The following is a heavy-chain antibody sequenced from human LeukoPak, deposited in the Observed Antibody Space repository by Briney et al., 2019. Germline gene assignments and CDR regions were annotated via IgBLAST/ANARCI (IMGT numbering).Heavy chain of an antibody. CDR1: GFTLMSYA. D-gene: IGHD6-25*01. J-gene: IGHJ4*02. V-gene: IGHV3-30*04. CDR2: VSYDGNEK. Sequence: PGRSLRLSCAASGFTLMSYAMHWVRQAPGKGLEWVAVVSYDGNEKYYADSVKGRFTISRDNSKNTLYLQMNSLRAEDAAGYYCTRAPYSSGWFDYWGQGTPVTVSS. CDR3: TRAPYSSGWFDY.